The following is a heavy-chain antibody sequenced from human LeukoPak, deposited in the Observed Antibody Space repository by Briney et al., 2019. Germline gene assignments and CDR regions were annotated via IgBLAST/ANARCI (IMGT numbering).Heavy chain of an antibody. J-gene: IGHJ4*02. V-gene: IGHV4-34*01. D-gene: IGHD1-26*01. CDR1: GGSFSGYY. Sequence: PSETLSLTCAVYGGSFSGYYWSWIRQPPGKGLEWIGEINHSGSTNYNPSLKSRVTISVDTSKNQFSLKLSSVTAADTAVYYCARDSGSYCFNWGQGTLVTVSS. CDR3: ARDSGSYCFN. CDR2: INHSGST.